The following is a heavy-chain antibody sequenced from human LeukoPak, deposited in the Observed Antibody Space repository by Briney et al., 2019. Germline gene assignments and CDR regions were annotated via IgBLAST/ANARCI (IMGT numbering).Heavy chain of an antibody. Sequence: GGSLRLSCAASGFTFSDYYMSWIRQAPGKGLEWVSFLSSSAGTIYYADSVKGRFTISRDNAKNSLYLQMNSLRAEDTAVYYCAKDHDYDFWSGYFDYWGQGTLVTVSS. J-gene: IGHJ4*02. V-gene: IGHV3-11*04. CDR2: LSSSAGTI. CDR3: AKDHDYDFWSGYFDY. CDR1: GFTFSDYY. D-gene: IGHD3-3*01.